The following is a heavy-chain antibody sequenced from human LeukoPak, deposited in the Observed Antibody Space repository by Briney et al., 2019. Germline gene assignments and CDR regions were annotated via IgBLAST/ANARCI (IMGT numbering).Heavy chain of an antibody. D-gene: IGHD6-19*01. CDR3: VKNGALAVDYFQH. J-gene: IGHJ1*01. V-gene: IGHV3-23*01. CDR1: GFTFSSYA. CDR2: ITTGGRP. Sequence: WGSLRLSCAASGFTFSSYAMSWVRQAPGKGLEWVSGITTGGRPYYPDSVKGRFTISRDNSKNTVYLQMNGLRAEDTAVYYCVKNGALAVDYFQHWGQGTLVTVSS.